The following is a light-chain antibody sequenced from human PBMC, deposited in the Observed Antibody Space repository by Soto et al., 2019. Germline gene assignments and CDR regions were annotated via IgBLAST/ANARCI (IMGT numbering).Light chain of an antibody. Sequence: IQLTQSPSVLSASVVDTVTVAFRASQALSNYLAWYQQKPGKAPDLLIYSASTLQSGVPSRFSGSGSGTDFTLTISSLQPEDFASYFCQQAYSAPITFGQGTRLEIK. V-gene: IGKV1-9*01. CDR1: QALSNY. J-gene: IGKJ5*01. CDR3: QQAYSAPIT. CDR2: SAS.